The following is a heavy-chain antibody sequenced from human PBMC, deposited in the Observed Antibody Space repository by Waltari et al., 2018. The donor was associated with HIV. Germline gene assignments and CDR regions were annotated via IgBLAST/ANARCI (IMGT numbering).Heavy chain of an antibody. D-gene: IGHD3-10*01. CDR3: ARVHGHYGLGNYYNSFDY. CDR2: IYYSGST. V-gene: IGHV4-39*07. Sequence: QLQLQESGPGLVKPSETLSLTCTVSGGSISSRDYYWGWIRQPPGKGLEWIGSIYYSGSTYYNPSLKSRVIISVDTAKKQFSLKLSSVIAADTAVYYCARVHGHYGLGNYYNSFDYWGQGKLVTVSS. CDR1: GGSISSRDYY. J-gene: IGHJ4*02.